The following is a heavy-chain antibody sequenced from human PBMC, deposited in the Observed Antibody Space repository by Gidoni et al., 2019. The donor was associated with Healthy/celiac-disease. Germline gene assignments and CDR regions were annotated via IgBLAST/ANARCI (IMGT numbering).Heavy chain of an antibody. D-gene: IGHD1-26*01. CDR2: ISSSSSYI. CDR1: GFTFSSYS. J-gene: IGHJ3*02. CDR3: ARMGRHDAFDI. Sequence: EVQLVESGGGLVKPGVSLRLSCAASGFTFSSYSMNWVRQAPGKGLEWVSSISSSSSYIYYADSVKGRFTISRDNAKNSLYLQMNSLRAEDTAVYYCARMGRHDAFDIWGQGTMVTVSS. V-gene: IGHV3-21*01.